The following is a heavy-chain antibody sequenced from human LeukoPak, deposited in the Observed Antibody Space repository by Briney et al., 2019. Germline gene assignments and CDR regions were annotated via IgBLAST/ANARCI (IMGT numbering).Heavy chain of an antibody. CDR2: IIPIFGTA. D-gene: IGHD6-19*01. CDR1: GGTFSSYA. V-gene: IGHV1-69*06. Sequence: GASVTVSCKASGGTFSSYAISWGRQAPGQRLKWMGGIIPIFGTANYAQKFQGRVTITADKSTSPAYMELSSLRSEDTAVYYCARDSSGWYVGFDYWGQGTLVTVSS. J-gene: IGHJ4*02. CDR3: ARDSSGWYVGFDY.